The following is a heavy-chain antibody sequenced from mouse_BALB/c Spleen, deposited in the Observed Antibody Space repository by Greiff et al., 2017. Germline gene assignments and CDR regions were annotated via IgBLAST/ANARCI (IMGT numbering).Heavy chain of an antibody. CDR1: GFTFSSYA. Sequence: EVKVVESGGGLVKPGGSLKLSCAASGFTFSSYAMSWVRQSPEKRLEWVAEISSGGSYTYYPDTVTGRFTISRDNAKNTLYLEMSSLRSEDTAMYYCARPYDYDYAMDYWGQGTSVTVSS. CDR3: ARPYDYDYAMDY. V-gene: IGHV5-9-4*01. J-gene: IGHJ4*01. CDR2: ISSGGSYT. D-gene: IGHD2-4*01.